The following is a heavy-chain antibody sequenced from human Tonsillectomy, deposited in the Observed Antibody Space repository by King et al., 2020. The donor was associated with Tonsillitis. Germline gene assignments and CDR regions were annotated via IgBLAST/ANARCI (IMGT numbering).Heavy chain of an antibody. J-gene: IGHJ1*01. D-gene: IGHD3-10*01. CDR2: ISYDGKNA. V-gene: IGHV3-33*05. Sequence: VQLVESGGGVVQPGKSLRLSCAASGFIFSDYGIHWVRQAPGKGLEWVALISYDGKNAYYADSVKGRFTISRDNSRNTVDLQMDSLRAEDTAVYYCAKSGESKNLFHLWGQGTLVIVSS. CDR3: AKSGESKNLFHL. CDR1: GFIFSDYG.